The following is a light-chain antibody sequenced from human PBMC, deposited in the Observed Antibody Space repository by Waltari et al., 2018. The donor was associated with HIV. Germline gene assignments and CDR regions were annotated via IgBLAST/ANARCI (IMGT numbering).Light chain of an antibody. CDR1: IANMGGEL. CDR2: DNT. CDR3: ASWDGRLTAGL. V-gene: IGLV1-51*01. Sequence: QSGLTQPQWVSAAPGQNVTIRCSGWIANMGGELGLRYEHLPATAPKLLIYDNTKRPACIPARFSASKSGTSASLAITALQTGDEADYYCASWDGRLTAGLFGSGTNLIVL. J-gene: IGLJ1*01.